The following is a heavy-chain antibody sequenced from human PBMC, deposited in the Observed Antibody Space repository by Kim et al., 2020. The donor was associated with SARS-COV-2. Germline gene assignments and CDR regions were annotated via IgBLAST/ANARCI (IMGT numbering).Heavy chain of an antibody. Sequence: GGSLRLSCAASGFSFGDYAMHWVRQPPGKGPEWVAGIAWQSDNIAYAESVKGRFTISRDNAKNSLFLQMNSLRPEATAFYYCAKDLSRRHYAGDPFDFWG. J-gene: IGHJ4*01. CDR3: AKDLSRRHYAGDPFDF. D-gene: IGHD4-17*01. CDR1: GFSFGDYA. CDR2: IAWQSDNI. V-gene: IGHV3-9*01.